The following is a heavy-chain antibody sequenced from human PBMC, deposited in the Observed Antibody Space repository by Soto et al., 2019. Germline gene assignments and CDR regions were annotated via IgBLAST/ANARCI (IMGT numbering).Heavy chain of an antibody. J-gene: IGHJ5*02. V-gene: IGHV3-11*06. D-gene: IGHD2-15*01. CDR3: VRGGGGGLFDP. Sequence: GGSLRLSCAVSGFTFGDSYMSWIRQAPGKGLEWLSYISPGSRYPAYADSVKGRFTISRDNAKRSLYLQMMSLTAEDTDIYYCVRGGGGGLFDPWGQGTMVTVSS. CDR1: GFTFGDSY. CDR2: ISPGSRYP.